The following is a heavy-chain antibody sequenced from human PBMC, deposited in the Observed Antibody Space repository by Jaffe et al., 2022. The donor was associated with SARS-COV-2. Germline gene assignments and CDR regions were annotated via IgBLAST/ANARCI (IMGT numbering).Heavy chain of an antibody. V-gene: IGHV3-7*01. D-gene: IGHD2-21*02. J-gene: IGHJ4*02. CDR2: INIDGSQK. CDR1: GFTFPDYW. Sequence: EVQLVESGGDVVQPAGSLRLSCGVLGFTFPDYWMTWVRQAQGKGLEWVATINIDGSQKYYVDSVKGRFTISRDNAKDSLYLQMNSLRAEDTAVYYCVRYFHDVTRQRRLDWWGQGTLVTVSS. CDR3: VRYFHDVTRQRRLDW.